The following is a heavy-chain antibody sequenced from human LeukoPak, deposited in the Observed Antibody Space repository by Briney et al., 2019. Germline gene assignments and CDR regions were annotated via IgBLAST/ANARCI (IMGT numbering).Heavy chain of an antibody. CDR2: IYSGGST. CDR1: GFTVSSNY. Sequence: PGGSLRLSCAAPGFTVSSNYMSWVRQAPGKGLEWVSVIYSGGSTYYADSVKGRFTISRDNSKNTLYLQMNSLRAEDTAVYYCARELTVAGPLGYWGQGTLVTVSS. CDR3: ARELTVAGPLGY. V-gene: IGHV3-53*01. J-gene: IGHJ4*02. D-gene: IGHD6-19*01.